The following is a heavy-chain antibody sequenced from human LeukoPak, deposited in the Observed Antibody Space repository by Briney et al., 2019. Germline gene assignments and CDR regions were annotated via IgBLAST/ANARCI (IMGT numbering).Heavy chain of an antibody. J-gene: IGHJ4*02. CDR1: GYTFTSYG. D-gene: IGHD2-15*01. V-gene: IGHV1-18*01. CDR3: ARLGASLGYCSGSSCYDDY. CDR2: ISAYNGNT. Sequence: EASVKVSCKASGYTFTSYGISWVRQAPGQGLEWMGWISAYNGNTNYAQKLQGRVTMTTDTSTSTAYMELRSLRSDDTAVYYCARLGASLGYCSGSSCYDDYWGQGTLVTVSS.